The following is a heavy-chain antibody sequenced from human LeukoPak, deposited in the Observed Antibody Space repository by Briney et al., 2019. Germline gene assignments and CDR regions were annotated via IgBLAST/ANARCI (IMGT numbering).Heavy chain of an antibody. D-gene: IGHD6-19*01. CDR2: TRNKANSYTT. Sequence: TGGSLRLSCAASGFTFSTYNMNWVRQAPGKGLEWVGRTRNKANSYTTEYAASVKGRFSISRDDSKNSLYLQMNSLKSEDTAVYYCVRAGSGWYDWGQGTLVTVSS. V-gene: IGHV3-72*01. J-gene: IGHJ4*02. CDR1: GFTFSTYN. CDR3: VRAGSGWYD.